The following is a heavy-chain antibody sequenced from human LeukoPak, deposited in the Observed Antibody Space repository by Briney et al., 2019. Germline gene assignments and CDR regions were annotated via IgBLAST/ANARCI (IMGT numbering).Heavy chain of an antibody. D-gene: IGHD3-10*01. CDR3: AKSNGYGLVDI. CDR2: IFYSGST. Sequence: KSSETLSLTCTVSGVSISSYYWSWLRQPPGKGLEWIGNIFYSGSTYYSPSLKSRVTISLDTSRNQFSLKLNSVTAADTAVYYCAKSNGYGLVDIWGQGTMVTVSS. CDR1: GVSISSYY. V-gene: IGHV4-59*12. J-gene: IGHJ3*02.